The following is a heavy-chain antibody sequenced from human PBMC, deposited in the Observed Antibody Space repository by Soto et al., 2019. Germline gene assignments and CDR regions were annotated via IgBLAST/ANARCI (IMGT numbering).Heavy chain of an antibody. CDR2: IYHSGSS. CDR1: SGSISSSNW. V-gene: IGHV4-4*02. J-gene: IGHJ6*03. Sequence: QVQLQESGPGLVKPSGTLSLTCAVSSGSISSSNWWSWVRQPPGKGLEWIGEIYHSGSSNYNPSLKSRVTISVDKSKNQFSLKLSSVTAAHTAVYYSARRYCSSTSCYRRYYYYYYYMDVWGNGSTVTVSS. D-gene: IGHD2-2*02. CDR3: ARRYCSSTSCYRRYYYYYYYMDV.